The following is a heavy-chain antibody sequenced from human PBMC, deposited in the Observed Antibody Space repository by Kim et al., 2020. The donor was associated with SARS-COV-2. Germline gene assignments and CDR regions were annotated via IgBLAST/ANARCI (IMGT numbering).Heavy chain of an antibody. CDR3: AKDRIGGRSDIDS. CDR1: GFTFSSYA. D-gene: IGHD2-15*01. CDR2: ISGSGSGT. V-gene: IGHV3-23*01. J-gene: IGHJ4*02. Sequence: GGSLRLSCAASGFTFSSYAMNWVRQAPGKGLEWVSVISGSGSGTYYADSVKGRFTIFRDNSKNTLYLQMNRLRAEDTALYYCAKDRIGGRSDIDSWGQGTLVTVSS.